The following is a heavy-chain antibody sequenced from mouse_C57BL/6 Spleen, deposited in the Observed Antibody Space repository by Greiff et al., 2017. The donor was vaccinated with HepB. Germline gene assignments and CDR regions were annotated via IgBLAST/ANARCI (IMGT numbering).Heavy chain of an antibody. CDR3: ARSFTTVVATRYFDV. V-gene: IGHV1-7*01. CDR1: GYTFTSYW. CDR2: INPSSGYT. Sequence: VQLQQSGAELAKPGASVKLSCKASGYTFTSYWMHWVKQRPGQGLEWIGYINPSSGYTKYNQKFKDKATLTADISSSTAYMQLSSLTYEDSAVYYCARSFTTVVATRYFDVWGTGTTVTVSS. D-gene: IGHD1-1*01. J-gene: IGHJ1*03.